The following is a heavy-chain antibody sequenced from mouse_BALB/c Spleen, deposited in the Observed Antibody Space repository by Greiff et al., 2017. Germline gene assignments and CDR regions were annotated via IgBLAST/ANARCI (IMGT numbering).Heavy chain of an antibody. Sequence: VQLQQSGAELVRPGTSVKVSCKASGYAFTNYLIEWVKQRPGQGLEWIGVINPGSGGTNYNEKFKGKATLTADKSSSTAYMQLSSLTSDDSAVYFCARIHYYGYWFAYWGQGTLVTVSA. CDR2: INPGSGGT. V-gene: IGHV1-54*01. CDR1: GYAFTNYL. J-gene: IGHJ3*01. D-gene: IGHD1-2*01. CDR3: ARIHYYGYWFAY.